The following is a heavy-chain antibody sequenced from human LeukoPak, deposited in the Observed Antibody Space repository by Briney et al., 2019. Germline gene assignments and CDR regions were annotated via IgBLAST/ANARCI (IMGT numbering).Heavy chain of an antibody. D-gene: IGHD3-10*01. J-gene: IGHJ4*02. CDR1: GYSFSNYW. Sequence: GESLKISCKGSGYSFSNYWIAWVRQMPGEGLEWMGIIYPSDSDTRYSPSFQGQVTISADKSISTAYLQWSSLKASDTAMYYCARGMVRGTYYFDYWGQGTLVTVSS. V-gene: IGHV5-51*01. CDR3: ARGMVRGTYYFDY. CDR2: IYPSDSDT.